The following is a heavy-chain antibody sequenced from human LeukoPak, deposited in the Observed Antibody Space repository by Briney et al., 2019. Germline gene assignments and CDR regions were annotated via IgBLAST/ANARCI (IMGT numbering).Heavy chain of an antibody. J-gene: IGHJ4*02. D-gene: IGHD1-26*01. V-gene: IGHV4-39*01. CDR1: GGSISSSSYY. CDR2: IYYSGST. CDR3: ARRSGSYRYYFDY. Sequence: PSETLSLTCTVSGGSISSSSYYWGWIRQPPGNGLEWIGGIYYSGSTYYNPSLKSRVTISVDTSKNQFSLKLSSVTAADTAVYYCARRSGSYRYYFDYWGQGTLVTVSS.